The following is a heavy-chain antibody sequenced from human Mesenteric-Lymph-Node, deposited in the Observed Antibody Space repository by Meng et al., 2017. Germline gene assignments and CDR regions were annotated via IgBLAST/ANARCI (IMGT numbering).Heavy chain of an antibody. V-gene: IGHV1-69*13. CDR3: ARGGVSYQLLTRLTY. CDR1: GYTFSAFA. J-gene: IGHJ4*02. CDR2: IIPYLGRP. D-gene: IGHD2-2*01. Sequence: SVKVSCKASGYTFSAFAISWVRQAPGQGLEWMGGIIPYLGRPNYAQKFQGRVTISADESTSTAYMELNSLRSEDTAVYFCARGGVSYQLLTRLTYWGQGALVTVSS.